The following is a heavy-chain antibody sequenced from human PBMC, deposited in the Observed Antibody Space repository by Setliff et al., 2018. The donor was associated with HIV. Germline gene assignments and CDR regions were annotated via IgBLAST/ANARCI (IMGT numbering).Heavy chain of an antibody. CDR1: GYTFTGYY. V-gene: IGHV1-2*06. J-gene: IGHJ4*02. CDR3: ARDYYDSSGYIFFPGLPDY. Sequence: ASVQVSCKASGYTFTGYYMHWVRQAPGQGLEWMGRINPNNGGTNYAQKFQGRVTMTRDTSIRTAYMELSRLRSDDTAVYYCARDYYDSSGYIFFPGLPDYWGQGTLVTVS. D-gene: IGHD3-22*01. CDR2: INPNNGGT.